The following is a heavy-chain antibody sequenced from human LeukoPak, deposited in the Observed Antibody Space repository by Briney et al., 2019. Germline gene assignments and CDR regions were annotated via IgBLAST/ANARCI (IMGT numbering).Heavy chain of an antibody. J-gene: IGHJ4*02. V-gene: IGHV3-23*01. D-gene: IGHD2-21*02. CDR2: ISKTGDAT. CDR3: ARDRDFPRDQLDY. CDR1: GFTFSNYA. Sequence: GGSLRLSRAASGFTFSNYAMSWVRQAPGKGPEWVSAISKTGDATWYPDSVKGRFTISRDKSKNILYLQMNSLRAEDTALYYCARDRDFPRDQLDYWGQGTLVTVSS.